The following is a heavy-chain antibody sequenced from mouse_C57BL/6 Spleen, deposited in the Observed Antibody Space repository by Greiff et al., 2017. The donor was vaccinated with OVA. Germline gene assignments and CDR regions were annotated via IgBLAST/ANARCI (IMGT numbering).Heavy chain of an antibody. CDR1: GYTFTSYW. J-gene: IGHJ1*03. CDR3: ARLATVVEGYFDV. V-gene: IGHV1-55*01. Sequence: QVHVKQSGAELVKPGASVKMSCKASGYTFTSYWITWVKQRPGQGLEWIGDIYPGSGSTNYNEKFKSKATLTVDTSSSTAYMQLSSLTSEDSAVYYCARLATVVEGYFDVWGTGTTVTVSS. D-gene: IGHD1-1*01. CDR2: IYPGSGST.